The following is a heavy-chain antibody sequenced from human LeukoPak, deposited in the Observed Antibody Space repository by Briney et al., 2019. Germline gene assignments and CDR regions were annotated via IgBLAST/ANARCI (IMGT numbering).Heavy chain of an antibody. J-gene: IGHJ4*02. CDR2: ISGSGGST. V-gene: IGHV3-23*01. CDR1: GLTFRSYA. CDR3: ASASPANDY. Sequence: GGSLRLSCAASGLTFRSYAMNWVRQAPGKGLEWVSAISGSGGSTYYADSVKGRFTISRDNSKNTLYLQMKSLRPEDTAIYYCASASPANDYWGQGTLVTVSS.